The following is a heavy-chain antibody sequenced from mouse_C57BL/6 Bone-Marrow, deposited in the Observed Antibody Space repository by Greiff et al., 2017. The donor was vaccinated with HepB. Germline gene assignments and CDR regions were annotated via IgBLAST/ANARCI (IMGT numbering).Heavy chain of an antibody. V-gene: IGHV2-2*01. CDR3: ARSFYYYGSSCYAMDY. CDR1: GFSLTSYG. Sequence: VQLQQSGPGLVQPSQSLSITCTVSGFSLTSYGVHWVRQSPGKGLEWLGVIWSGGSTDYNAAFISRLSISKDNSKSQVFFKMNRLQADDTAIYYCARSFYYYGSSCYAMDYWGQGTSVTVSS. CDR2: IWSGGST. J-gene: IGHJ4*01. D-gene: IGHD1-1*01.